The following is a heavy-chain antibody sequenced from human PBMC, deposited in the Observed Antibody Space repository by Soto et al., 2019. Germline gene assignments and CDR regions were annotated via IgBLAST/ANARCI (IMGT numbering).Heavy chain of an antibody. V-gene: IGHV3-64D*08. CDR2: ISSNGGST. CDR3: VNRYCSGSSCYSYFDY. CDR1: GFTFSSYA. J-gene: IGHJ4*02. D-gene: IGHD2-15*01. Sequence: GGSLRLSCSASGFTFSSYAMHWVRQAPGKGLEYVSAISSNGGSTYYADSVKGRFTISRDNSKNTLYLQMSSLRAEDTAVYYCVNRYCSGSSCYSYFDYWGQGTLVTVSS.